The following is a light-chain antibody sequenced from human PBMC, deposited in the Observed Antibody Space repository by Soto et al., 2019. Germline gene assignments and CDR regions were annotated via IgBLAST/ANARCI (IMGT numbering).Light chain of an antibody. Sequence: QSALTQPASVSASPGQSVSISCTGTSSDVGGYNYVSWYQHYPGKAPKLIIYDVSNRPSGISNRFSDSKSGNTASLTISGLQAEDEADYYCSSFARSSTLVFGGGTKVTVL. V-gene: IGLV2-14*03. CDR3: SSFARSSTLV. CDR1: SSDVGGYNY. CDR2: DVS. J-gene: IGLJ2*01.